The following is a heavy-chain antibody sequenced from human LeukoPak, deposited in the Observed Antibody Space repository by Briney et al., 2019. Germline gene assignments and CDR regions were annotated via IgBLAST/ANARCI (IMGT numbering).Heavy chain of an antibody. D-gene: IGHD6-19*01. CDR1: GYTFTSYG. V-gene: IGHV1-18*01. CDR3: ASSGWYFLVY. CDR2: ISAYNGNS. J-gene: IGHJ4*02. Sequence: ASVKVSCKASGYTFTSYGISWVRQAPGHGLEWMGWISAYNGNSNYAQKLQGRVTMTTDTSTSTAYMELSRLRSDDTAVYYCASSGWYFLVYWGQGTLVTVSS.